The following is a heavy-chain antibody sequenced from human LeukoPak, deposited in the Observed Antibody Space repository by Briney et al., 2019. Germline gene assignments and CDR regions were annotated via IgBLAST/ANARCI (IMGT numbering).Heavy chain of an antibody. D-gene: IGHD5-24*01. CDR3: ARDPEMATNDY. CDR2: INPSGGST. Sequence: GASVKVSCKASGYTFTSYYMHWVRQAPGQGLEWMGIINPSGGSTSYAQKFQGRVTMTRDMSTSTAYMELRSLRSDDTAVYYCARDPEMATNDYWGQGTLVTASS. V-gene: IGHV1-46*01. J-gene: IGHJ4*02. CDR1: GYTFTSYY.